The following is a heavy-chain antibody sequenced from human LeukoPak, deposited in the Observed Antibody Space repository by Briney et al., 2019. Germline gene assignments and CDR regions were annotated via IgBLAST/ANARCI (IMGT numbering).Heavy chain of an antibody. CDR3: ARAYSSSWWDF. J-gene: IGHJ4*02. Sequence: SETLSLTCTVSGGSISSYYWSWIRQPPGKGLEWIGYIYYGGSTNYNPSLKSRVTISVDTSKNQFSLKPSSVTAADTAVYYCARAYSSSWWDFWGQGTLVTVSS. D-gene: IGHD6-13*01. CDR1: GGSISSYY. V-gene: IGHV4-59*01. CDR2: IYYGGST.